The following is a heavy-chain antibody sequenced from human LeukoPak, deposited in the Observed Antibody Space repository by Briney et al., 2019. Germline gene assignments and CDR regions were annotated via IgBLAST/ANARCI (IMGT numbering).Heavy chain of an antibody. D-gene: IGHD6-19*01. CDR2: INPNSGGT. CDR3: ARAAVANKRPMDV. J-gene: IGHJ6*02. Sequence: ASVKVSCKASGYTFTGYYMHWVRQAPGQGLEWMGWINPNSGGTNYAQKFQGRVTMARDTSISTAYMELSRLRSDDTAVYYCARAAVANKRPMDVWGQGTTVTVSS. V-gene: IGHV1-2*02. CDR1: GYTFTGYY.